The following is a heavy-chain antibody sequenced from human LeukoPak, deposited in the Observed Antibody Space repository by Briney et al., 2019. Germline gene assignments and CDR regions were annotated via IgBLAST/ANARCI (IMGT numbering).Heavy chain of an antibody. Sequence: GGSLRLSCAASGFTVSSSYMSWVRQAPGKGLEWVSLIYSGGSTYYADSVRGRFTISRDNSKNTLCLQMNSLRAEDTAMYYCARAVGPFDFWGPGTLVIVSS. V-gene: IGHV3-66*01. CDR1: GFTVSSSY. CDR2: IYSGGST. J-gene: IGHJ3*01. CDR3: ARAVGPFDF.